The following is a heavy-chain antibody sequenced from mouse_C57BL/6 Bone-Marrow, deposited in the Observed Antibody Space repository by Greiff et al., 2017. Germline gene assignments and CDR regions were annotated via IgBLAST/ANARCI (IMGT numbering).Heavy chain of an antibody. CDR3: ARIRGDYLDY. Sequence: VNLVESGPGLVQPSQSLSITCTVSGFSLTSYGVHWVRQSPGKGLEWLGVIWSGGSTDYNAAFISRLSISKDNPKSQVFFKMNSLQADDTAIYYCARIRGDYLDYWGQGTTLTVSS. V-gene: IGHV2-2*01. CDR1: GFSLTSYG. CDR2: IWSGGST. J-gene: IGHJ2*01.